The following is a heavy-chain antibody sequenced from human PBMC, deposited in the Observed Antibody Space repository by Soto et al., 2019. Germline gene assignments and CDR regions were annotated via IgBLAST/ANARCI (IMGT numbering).Heavy chain of an antibody. Sequence: QVQLVQSGAEVKEPGDSVRVSCEASGYTFTAYYIHWVRQAPGQGLEWMGWINPKFGDTTYGQDFQGRVSMTRDMSSRTVYMELSRRPSDDMAIYYCARNMDYYYGPGSGNGHGFWGQGTTVNVFS. J-gene: IGHJ6*02. D-gene: IGHD3-10*01. CDR2: INPKFGDT. V-gene: IGHV1-2*02. CDR1: GYTFTAYY. CDR3: ARNMDYYYGPGSGNGHGF.